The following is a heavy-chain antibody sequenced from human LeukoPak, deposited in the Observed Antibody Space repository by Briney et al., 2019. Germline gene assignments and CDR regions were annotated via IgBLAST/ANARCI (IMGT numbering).Heavy chain of an antibody. CDR2: IIPILGIA. J-gene: IGHJ4*02. Sequence: GASVKVSCKASGGTFSSYAISWVRQAPGQGLEWMGRIIPILGIANYAQKFQGRVTITADKPTSTAYMELSSLRSEDTAVYYCAESHRGTANLDYWGQGTLVTVSS. V-gene: IGHV1-69*04. D-gene: IGHD3-10*01. CDR1: GGTFSSYA. CDR3: AESHRGTANLDY.